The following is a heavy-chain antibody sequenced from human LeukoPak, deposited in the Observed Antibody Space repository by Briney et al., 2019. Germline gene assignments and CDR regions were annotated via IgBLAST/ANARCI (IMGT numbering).Heavy chain of an antibody. J-gene: IGHJ4*02. CDR2: ISGSGGST. D-gene: IGHD4-17*01. CDR1: GLTFTTYW. V-gene: IGHV3-23*01. CDR3: AKGYDGDYYGVDY. Sequence: PGGSLRLSCAASGLTFTTYWMSWVRQAPGKGLEWVSAISGSGGSTYYADSVKGRFTISRDNSKNTLYLQMNSLRAEDTAVYYCAKGYDGDYYGVDYWGQGTLVTVSS.